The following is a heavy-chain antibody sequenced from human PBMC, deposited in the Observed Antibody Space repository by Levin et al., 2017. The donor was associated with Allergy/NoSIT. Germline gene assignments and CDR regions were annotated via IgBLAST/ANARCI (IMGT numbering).Heavy chain of an antibody. J-gene: IGHJ6*02. CDR1: GFTFSSYA. CDR3: AKDGHGDYQDYSYYFGMDV. CDR2: ISATGGSI. V-gene: IGHV3-23*01. D-gene: IGHD4-17*01. Sequence: GGSLRLSCAASGFTFSSYAMSWVRQAPGKGLEWVSSISATGGSIYYADSVKGRFTFSRDNSNNTLYLQMNSLRAEDTAVYYCAKDGHGDYQDYSYYFGMDVWGQGTTVTVSS.